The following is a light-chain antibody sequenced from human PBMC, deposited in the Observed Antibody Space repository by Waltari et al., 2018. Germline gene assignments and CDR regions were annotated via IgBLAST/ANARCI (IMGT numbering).Light chain of an antibody. CDR1: QTVSTIA. CDR3: QQYDGIVVT. Sequence: EIVLTQSPGTLSLSPGDRATLSCRASQTVSTIALSWYQQKPGQAPRVLIYSTYNMATGIPDRFIGSGSGTDFTLTINRLAPEDFAMYYCQQYDGIVVTFGGGTKVEI. J-gene: IGKJ4*01. CDR2: STY. V-gene: IGKV3-20*01.